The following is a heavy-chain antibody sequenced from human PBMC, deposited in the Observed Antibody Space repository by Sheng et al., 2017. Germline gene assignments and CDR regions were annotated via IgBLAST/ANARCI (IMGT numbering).Heavy chain of an antibody. J-gene: IGHJ4*02. D-gene: IGHD5-18*01. Sequence: EVQLVESGGGLIQPGGSLRLSCAASGFTVSSNYMSWVRQAPGKGLEWVSVIYSGGSTYYADSVKGRFTISRDNSKNTLYLQMNSLRAEDTAVYYCARSIPGGYSYGYAFDYWGQGTLVTVSS. CDR2: IYSGGST. CDR1: GFTVSSNY. V-gene: IGHV3-53*01. CDR3: ARSIPGGYSYGYAFDY.